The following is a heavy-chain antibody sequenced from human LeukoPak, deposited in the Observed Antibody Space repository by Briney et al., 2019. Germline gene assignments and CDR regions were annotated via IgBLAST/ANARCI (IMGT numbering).Heavy chain of an antibody. J-gene: IGHJ6*02. CDR1: GYTFTDYY. D-gene: IGHD4-23*01. V-gene: IGHV1-2*02. Sequence: ASVKVSCRASGYTFTDYYMHWVRQAPGQGLEWMGWLNPNTLVTRYAQHFQGRVSMTWDTSISTGYMDLHSLTSDDTAVYYCARKDGGRDGMDVWGQGTTVTVSS. CDR3: ARKDGGRDGMDV. CDR2: LNPNTLVT.